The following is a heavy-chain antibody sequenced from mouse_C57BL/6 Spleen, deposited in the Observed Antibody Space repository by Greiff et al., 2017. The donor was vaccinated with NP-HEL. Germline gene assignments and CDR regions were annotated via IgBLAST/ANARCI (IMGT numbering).Heavy chain of an antibody. J-gene: IGHJ1*03. CDR1: GFTFTDYY. V-gene: IGHV7-3*01. Sequence: EVKLVESGGGLVQPGGSLSLSCAASGFTFTDYYMSWVRQPPGKALEWLGFIRNKANGYTTEYSASVKGRFTISRDNSQSILYLQMNALRAEDSSTYYCARSTRYLDFWGTGTTVTVSS. CDR2: IRNKANGYTT. CDR3: ARSTRYLDF.